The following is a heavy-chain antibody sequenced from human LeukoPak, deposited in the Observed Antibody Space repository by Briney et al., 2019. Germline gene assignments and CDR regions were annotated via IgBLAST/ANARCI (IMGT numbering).Heavy chain of an antibody. Sequence: PGGSLRLSCAASGFTFSIYTMSWVRQAPGKGLEWVSSISSGSSYIYYADSVKGRFTISRDNAKNSLYLQMNSLRAEDTAVYYCAREGSDAFDIWGQGTMVTVSS. CDR1: GFTFSIYT. V-gene: IGHV3-21*01. CDR2: ISSGSSYI. J-gene: IGHJ3*02. CDR3: AREGSDAFDI.